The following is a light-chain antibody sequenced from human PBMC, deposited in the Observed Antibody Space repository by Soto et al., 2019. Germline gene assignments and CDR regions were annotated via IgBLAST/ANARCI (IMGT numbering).Light chain of an antibody. V-gene: IGKV1-5*01. CDR3: QQYNNWPPFT. J-gene: IGKJ3*01. CDR2: HAS. Sequence: DIDMTQSLAILPAFVGDIVTNTCPASQSISNWLAWYQQKPGTAPKLLIYHASTLESGVPSRFSGSGSGTDFTLTISSLQSEDFAVYYCQQYNNWPPFTVGPGTKVDIK. CDR1: QSISNW.